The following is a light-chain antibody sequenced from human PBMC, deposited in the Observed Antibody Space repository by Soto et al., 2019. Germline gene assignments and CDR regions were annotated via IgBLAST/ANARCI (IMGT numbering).Light chain of an antibody. Sequence: DIQMTQSPSTLSASIGDTVNITCRASQSISTWLAWYQQKPGKAPKVLIYKASTLKSGVPSRFSGSGSGTEFTLTISSLQPDDFATYYCQHYNSYSEAFGQGTKVDIK. CDR2: KAS. CDR1: QSISTW. V-gene: IGKV1-5*03. CDR3: QHYNSYSEA. J-gene: IGKJ1*01.